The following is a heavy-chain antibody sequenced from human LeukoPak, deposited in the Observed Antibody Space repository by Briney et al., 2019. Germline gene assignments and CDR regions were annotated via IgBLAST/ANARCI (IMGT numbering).Heavy chain of an antibody. CDR3: AKDLSSGWYVFDY. V-gene: IGHV3-23*01. D-gene: IGHD6-19*01. Sequence: GGSLRLSCAASGFSLSSSWMTWVRQAPGKGLEWVSGISGSGGSTYYADSVKGRFTISRDNSKNTLYLQMNSLRAEDTAVFYCAKDLSSGWYVFDYWGQGTLVTVSS. J-gene: IGHJ4*02. CDR1: GFSLSSSW. CDR2: ISGSGGST.